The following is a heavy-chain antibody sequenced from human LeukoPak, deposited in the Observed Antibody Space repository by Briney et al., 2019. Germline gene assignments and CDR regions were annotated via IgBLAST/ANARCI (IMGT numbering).Heavy chain of an antibody. D-gene: IGHD3-3*01. CDR3: AKHPVNYDFWSGYSGLFDY. Sequence: GGSLRLSCAASGFTFSSYAMSWVRQAPGKGLEWVSAISGSGGSKYYADSVNGRFTISRDNSKNTLYLKMNSLRAEDTAVYYCAKHPVNYDFWSGYSGLFDYWGQGTLVTVSS. V-gene: IGHV3-23*01. J-gene: IGHJ4*02. CDR1: GFTFSSYA. CDR2: ISGSGGSK.